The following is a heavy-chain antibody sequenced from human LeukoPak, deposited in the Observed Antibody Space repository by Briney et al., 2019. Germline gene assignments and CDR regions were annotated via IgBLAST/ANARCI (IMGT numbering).Heavy chain of an antibody. CDR2: VIPIFGTA. CDR3: ARDGDFWSNSYYYYMDV. Sequence: SVKVSCEASGGTFSSYAISWVRQAPGQGLEWMGGVIPIFGTANYAQKFQGRVTITADESTSTAYMELSSLRSEDTAVYYCARDGDFWSNSYYYYMDVWGKGTTVTVSS. CDR1: GGTFSSYA. J-gene: IGHJ6*03. V-gene: IGHV1-69*13. D-gene: IGHD3-3*01.